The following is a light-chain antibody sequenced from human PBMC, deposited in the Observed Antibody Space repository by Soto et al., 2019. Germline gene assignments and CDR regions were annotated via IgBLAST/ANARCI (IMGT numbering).Light chain of an antibody. Sequence: EIMMTQSPATLSVSPGERATLSCRASQSVTTNLAWYQQTPGQAPMLLIYGASTRATGIPARFSGSGSGTEFTLTISSLQSEDLAVYYCQQYNHWPLYTFGQGTKVEIK. J-gene: IGKJ2*01. CDR2: GAS. CDR1: QSVTTN. V-gene: IGKV3-15*01. CDR3: QQYNHWPLYT.